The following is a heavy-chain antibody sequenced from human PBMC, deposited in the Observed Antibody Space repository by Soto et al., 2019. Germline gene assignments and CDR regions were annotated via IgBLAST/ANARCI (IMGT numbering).Heavy chain of an antibody. CDR1: GGTFSSYA. D-gene: IGHD5-18*01. J-gene: IGHJ5*02. CDR2: IIPIFGTA. CDR3: ARDNTAMVHWFDP. Sequence: SVTVSCTASGGTFSSYAISWVRQAPGQGLEWMGGIIPIFGTANYAQKFQGRVTITADESTSTAYMELSSLRSEDTAVYYCARDNTAMVHWFDPWGQGTLVTVS. V-gene: IGHV1-69*01.